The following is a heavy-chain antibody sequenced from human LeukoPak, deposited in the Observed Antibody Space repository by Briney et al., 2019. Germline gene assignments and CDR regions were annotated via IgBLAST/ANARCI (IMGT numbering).Heavy chain of an antibody. CDR1: GGSISSSSFY. CDR2: IQYSGDT. Sequence: SETLSLTCTVSGGSISSSSFYWGWIRQPPGKGLEWIGFIQYSGDTKSNPSLKGRVTISLDMSKNQFSLRLTSVTAADTAVYYCARETNNWALDYWGQGTLVTVSS. D-gene: IGHD1-20*01. J-gene: IGHJ4*02. V-gene: IGHV4-61*05. CDR3: ARETNNWALDY.